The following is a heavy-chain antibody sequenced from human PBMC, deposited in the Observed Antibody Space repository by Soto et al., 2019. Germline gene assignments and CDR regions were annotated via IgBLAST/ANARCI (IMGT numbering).Heavy chain of an antibody. CDR1: GFTFTTYW. V-gene: IGHV3-7*01. CDR3: ARPVGYCGGVSCFPFNH. J-gene: IGHJ4*02. D-gene: IGHD2-15*01. CDR2: IKPDESEK. Sequence: GGSLRLSCAASGFTFTTYWMNLVRQAPGKGLEWVASIKPDESEKYYVDSVKGRITISRDNAKNSLYLEMNSLRGEDTAFYYCARPVGYCGGVSCFPFNHWGQGTLVTVSS.